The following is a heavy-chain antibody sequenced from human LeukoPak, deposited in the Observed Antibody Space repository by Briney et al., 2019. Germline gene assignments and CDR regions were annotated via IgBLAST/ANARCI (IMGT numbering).Heavy chain of an antibody. J-gene: IGHJ4*02. CDR1: GVTFSDYY. CDR3: TRGSYGDYEY. D-gene: IGHD4-17*01. Sequence: PGESLRLSCAASGVTFSDYYMSWIRQAPGEGREWVSYISSSGSPIYYAHSVRGRFTISRDNAQDSLYLQLHSLRAEDTAVYFCTRGSYGDYEYWGQGMLVTVSS. V-gene: IGHV3-11*04. CDR2: ISSSGSPI.